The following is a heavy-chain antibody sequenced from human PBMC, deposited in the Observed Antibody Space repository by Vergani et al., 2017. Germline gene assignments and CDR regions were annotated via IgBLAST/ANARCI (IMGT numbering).Heavy chain of an antibody. CDR2: LSASDRRT. CDR3: AKNGPPPFNGDYGAYYYYGMDV. J-gene: IGHJ6*02. V-gene: IGHV3-23*01. CDR1: GFTFIMHA. D-gene: IGHD4-17*01. Sequence: EVQLLESGGDLVQPGGSLRLSCAASGFTFIMHAMSWVRQAPGKGLEWVSTLSASDRRTHYADSVKGRFSISRDNSKNTLYLQMNSLRAEDTAVYYCAKNGPPPFNGDYGAYYYYGMDVWGQGTTVTVSS.